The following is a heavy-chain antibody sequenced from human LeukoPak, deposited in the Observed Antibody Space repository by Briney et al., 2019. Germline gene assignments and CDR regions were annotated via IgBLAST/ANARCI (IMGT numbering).Heavy chain of an antibody. V-gene: IGHV3-15*01. CDR1: GFTFSNAW. J-gene: IGHJ6*03. Sequence: GGSLRLSCAASGFTFSNAWMSWVRQAPGKGLEWVGRIKSKTDGGTTDYAAPVKGRFTISRDDSKNTLYLQMNSLKTEDTAVYYCTTDVGGATSGGGYYYYMDVWGKGTTVTVSS. D-gene: IGHD1-26*01. CDR2: IKSKTDGGTT. CDR3: TTDVGGATSGGGYYYYMDV.